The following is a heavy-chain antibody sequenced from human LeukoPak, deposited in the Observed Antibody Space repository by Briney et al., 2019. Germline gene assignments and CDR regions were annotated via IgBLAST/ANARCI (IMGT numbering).Heavy chain of an antibody. CDR1: GFTFSSYA. CDR3: AKDRGSGTKWELLRVPFDY. Sequence: GGSLRLSCAASGFTFSSYAMSWVRQAPGKGLEWVSAISGSGGSTYYADSVKGRFTISRDNSKNTLYLQMNSLRAEDTAVYYCAKDRGSGTKWELLRVPFDYWGQGTLVTVSS. D-gene: IGHD1-26*01. V-gene: IGHV3-23*01. J-gene: IGHJ4*02. CDR2: ISGSGGST.